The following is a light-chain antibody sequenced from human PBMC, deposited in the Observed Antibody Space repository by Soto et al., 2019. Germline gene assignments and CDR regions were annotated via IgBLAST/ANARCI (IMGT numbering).Light chain of an antibody. CDR3: QQYKNWPL. J-gene: IGKJ5*01. CDR1: QSAGNF. Sequence: EIVMTQSPAALSVSPGETASLSCRASQSAGNFLAWYQQKPGQAPSLLIYYISTRATGLPARFSGSGGGTDFTLTISSVQSEDFAVYYCQQYKNWPLFGQGTRLENK. CDR2: YIS. V-gene: IGKV3-15*01.